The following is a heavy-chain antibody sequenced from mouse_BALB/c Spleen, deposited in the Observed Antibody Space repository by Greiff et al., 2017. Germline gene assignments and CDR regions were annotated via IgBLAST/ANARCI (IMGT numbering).Heavy chain of an antibody. D-gene: IGHD2-4*01. CDR1: GYSITSGYY. CDR3: AREGSTMITLFAY. CDR2: ISYDGSN. V-gene: IGHV3-6*02. J-gene: IGHJ3*01. Sequence: EVKLQESGPGLVKPSQSLSLTCSVTGYSITSGYYWNWIRQFPGNKLEWMGYISYDGSNNYNPSLKNRISITRDTSKNQFFLKLNSVTTEDTATYYCAREGSTMITLFAYWGQGTLVTVSA.